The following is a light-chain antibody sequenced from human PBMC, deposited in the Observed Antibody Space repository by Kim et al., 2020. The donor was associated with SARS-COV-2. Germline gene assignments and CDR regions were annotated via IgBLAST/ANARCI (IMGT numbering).Light chain of an antibody. CDR1: GGHSTNT. V-gene: IGLV4-69*01. Sequence: SVEVAWTVGGGHSTNTIAGRRQQQEEGPRYLMKLNRDGSDSQGDGNPDRFSGSTSGAGRYLTVSSLQSEDEADYYWQTWGTGIWVFGGGTQLTVL. CDR3: QTWGTGIWV. J-gene: IGLJ3*02. CDR2: LNRDGSD.